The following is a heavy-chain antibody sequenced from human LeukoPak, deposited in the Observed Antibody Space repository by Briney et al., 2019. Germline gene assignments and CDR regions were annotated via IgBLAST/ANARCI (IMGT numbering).Heavy chain of an antibody. CDR2: ISPSGGAT. D-gene: IGHD1-26*01. V-gene: IGHV3-64D*09. J-gene: IGHJ4*02. CDR3: VKDLSGRFTFDY. CDR1: GFTFSNHV. Sequence: PGGFLRLSCSASGFTFSNHVVHWVRQAPGKGLEYVSFISPSGGATTHADSVKDRFTISRDNSKNTVYLQISNLSPETTAVYYSVKDLSGRFTFDYWGQGTLVTVSS.